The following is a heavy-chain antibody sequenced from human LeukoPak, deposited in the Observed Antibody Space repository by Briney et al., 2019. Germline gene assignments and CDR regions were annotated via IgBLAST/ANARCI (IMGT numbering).Heavy chain of an antibody. Sequence: PSETLSLTCTVSGGSISSSSYYWGWIRQTPGKGLEWIGTIYYSGSTYYNPSLKSRVTISVDTSKNQFSLKLSSVTAADTAVYYCVRGSMVRGVIREMYYFDYWGQGTLVTVSS. V-gene: IGHV4-39*07. CDR2: IYYSGST. CDR1: GGSISSSSYY. J-gene: IGHJ4*02. CDR3: VRGSMVRGVIREMYYFDY. D-gene: IGHD3-10*01.